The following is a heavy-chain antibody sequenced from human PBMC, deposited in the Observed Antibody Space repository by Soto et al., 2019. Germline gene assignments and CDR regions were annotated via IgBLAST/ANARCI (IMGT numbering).Heavy chain of an antibody. CDR1: GFSFASFS. D-gene: IGHD5-12*01. Sequence: PGGSLRLACTTSGFSFASFSLTLVRQAPGQGLEWVATIVGSDAKTHYADSVKGRFSISRDTSRNTVYLQMNNLRADDTAIYYCAKWTYLDFWGQGTRVTVSS. CDR3: AKWTYLDF. V-gene: IGHV3-23*01. J-gene: IGHJ4*02. CDR2: IVGSDAKT.